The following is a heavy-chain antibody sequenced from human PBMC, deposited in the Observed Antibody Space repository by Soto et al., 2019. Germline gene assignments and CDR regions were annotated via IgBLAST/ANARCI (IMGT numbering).Heavy chain of an antibody. D-gene: IGHD2-2*01. Sequence: QVQLVQSGAEVKKPGASVKVSCKASGYTFTSYYMHWVRQAPGQGLEWMGIINPSGGSTSYAQKFQGRVTMTRDTSTSTVYMELSSLRSEDTAVYYCARVGRKVVPAAMAVRYYYYYMDVWGKGTTVTVSS. CDR2: INPSGGST. CDR3: ARVGRKVVPAAMAVRYYYYYMDV. J-gene: IGHJ6*03. V-gene: IGHV1-46*03. CDR1: GYTFTSYY.